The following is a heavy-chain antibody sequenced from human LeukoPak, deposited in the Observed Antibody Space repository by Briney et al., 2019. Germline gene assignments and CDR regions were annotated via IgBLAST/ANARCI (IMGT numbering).Heavy chain of an antibody. V-gene: IGHV3-7*01. CDR1: GFIFSNYW. CDR2: IKQLGTEK. CDR3: ARDTFRGEITY. Sequence: GSLRLSCAASGFIFSNYWMSWVRQVPGKGLEWVGNIKQLGTEKYYVDSVKGRFTISRDNAKKSVSLQMNSLRAEDTAVYYCARDTFRGEITYWGQGTLVTVSS. D-gene: IGHD3-16*01. J-gene: IGHJ4*02.